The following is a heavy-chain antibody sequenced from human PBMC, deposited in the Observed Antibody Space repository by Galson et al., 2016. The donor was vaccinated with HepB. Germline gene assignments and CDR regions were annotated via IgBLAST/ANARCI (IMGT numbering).Heavy chain of an antibody. Sequence: TLSLTCAVSGGSFSSGPYYWSWIRQPAGKGLEWIGHISTSGSTTYNPSLKSRVTISLDTSKNQCSLKLSSLTAAGTAVYYCATHPQGGATFDSWAQGTLVTVSS. D-gene: IGHD1-26*01. V-gene: IGHV4-61*09. J-gene: IGHJ4*02. CDR2: ISTSGST. CDR3: ATHPQGGATFDS. CDR1: GGSFSSGPYY.